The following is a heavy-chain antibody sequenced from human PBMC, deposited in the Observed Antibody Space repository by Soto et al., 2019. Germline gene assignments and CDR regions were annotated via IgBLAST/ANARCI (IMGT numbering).Heavy chain of an antibody. J-gene: IGHJ4*02. Sequence: DVQLLESGGGLVQPEGSLRLSCAAAGFTFSSYAMGWVRQGPGKGLEWVAVVSIGGSTHYADSVRGRFTISRDNSKNTPSLQMNSLTDDDTAVYFCAKRRGAGGHFDYWGQGALVTVSS. CDR1: GFTFSSYA. CDR3: AKRRGAGGHFDY. V-gene: IGHV3-23*01. D-gene: IGHD2-15*01. CDR2: VSIGGST.